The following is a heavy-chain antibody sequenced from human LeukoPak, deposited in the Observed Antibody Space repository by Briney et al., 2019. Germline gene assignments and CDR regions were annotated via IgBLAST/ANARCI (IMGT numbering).Heavy chain of an antibody. D-gene: IGHD4-23*01. Sequence: GGSLRLSCAASGFTFSTYAMNWVRQAPGKGLEWVSSISSSSSYIYYADSVKGRFTISRDNAKNSLYLQMNSLRAEDTAVYYCARPNDYGGIGYWGQGTLVTVSS. V-gene: IGHV3-21*01. J-gene: IGHJ4*02. CDR2: ISSSSSYI. CDR3: ARPNDYGGIGY. CDR1: GFTFSTYA.